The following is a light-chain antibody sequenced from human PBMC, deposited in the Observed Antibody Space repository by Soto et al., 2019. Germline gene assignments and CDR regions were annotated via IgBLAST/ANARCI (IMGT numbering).Light chain of an antibody. CDR2: DAS. V-gene: IGKV1-33*01. Sequence: IQMTQSPSALSASVGDRVTITCQASQSINNYLNWYQQKPGRAPKLLIYDASSLETGVPSRFGGSGSGTDFTFTISSLQPEDIATYYCQQYDNVPLTFGGGTKVDIK. CDR3: QQYDNVPLT. J-gene: IGKJ4*01. CDR1: QSINNY.